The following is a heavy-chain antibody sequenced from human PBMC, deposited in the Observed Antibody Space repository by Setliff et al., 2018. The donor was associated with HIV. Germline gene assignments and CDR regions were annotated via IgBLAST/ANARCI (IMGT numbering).Heavy chain of an antibody. V-gene: IGHV3-15*01. CDR1: GFSFSGAW. J-gene: IGHJ4*02. D-gene: IGHD2-15*01. CDR3: TADLPDSAPYCFDY. CDR2: IKSGGTA. Sequence: GGSLRLSCAASGFSFSGAWMRWVRQAPGKGLEWVAQIKSGGTADYAAPVKGRFTISRDDSKNVVSLQMDSLKTEDTAVYYCTADLPDSAPYCFDYWGQGALFTVSS.